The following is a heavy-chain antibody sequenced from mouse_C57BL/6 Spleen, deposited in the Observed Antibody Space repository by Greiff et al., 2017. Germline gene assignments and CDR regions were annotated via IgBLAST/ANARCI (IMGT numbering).Heavy chain of an antibody. CDR2: IYPRDGST. CDR1: GYTFTDHT. D-gene: IGHD1-1*01. J-gene: IGHJ1*03. CDR3: ARDYYYGSRSYWYFDG. V-gene: IGHV1-78*01. Sequence: QVQLQQSDAELVKPGASVKISCKVSGYTFTDHTIHWMKQRPEQGLAWIGYIYPRDGSTKYNEKFKGKDTSTADKSSSTAYMQLNSLTSEDSAGYFCARDYYYGSRSYWYFDGWGTGTTVTVSS.